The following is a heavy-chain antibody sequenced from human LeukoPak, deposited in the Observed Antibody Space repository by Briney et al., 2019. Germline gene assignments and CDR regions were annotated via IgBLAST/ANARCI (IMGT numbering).Heavy chain of an antibody. CDR1: GYTFTSYH. J-gene: IGHJ6*02. CDR3: AREEVVLMVYAPYYYGMDV. V-gene: IGHV1-46*01. CDR2: INPSGGST. Sequence: GASVKVSCKASGYTFTSYHTHWVRQAPGQGLEWMGIINPSGGSTSYAQKFQGRVTMTRDTSTSTVYMELSSLRSEDTAVYYCAREEVVLMVYAPYYYGMDVWGQGTTVTVSS. D-gene: IGHD2-8*01.